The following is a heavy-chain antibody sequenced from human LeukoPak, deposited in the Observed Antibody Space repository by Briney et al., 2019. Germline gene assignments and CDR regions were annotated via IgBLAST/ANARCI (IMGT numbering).Heavy chain of an antibody. V-gene: IGHV4-34*01. J-gene: IGHJ3*02. Sequence: SETLSLTCAVYGGSFNDYYWNWIRQPPGKGLEWIGSIYHSGSTYYNPSLKSRVTISVDTSKNQFSLKLSSVTATDTAAYYCAREGSMARDAFDIWGQGTMVTVSS. CDR1: GGSFNDYY. CDR3: AREGSMARDAFDI. CDR2: IYHSGST. D-gene: IGHD3-10*01.